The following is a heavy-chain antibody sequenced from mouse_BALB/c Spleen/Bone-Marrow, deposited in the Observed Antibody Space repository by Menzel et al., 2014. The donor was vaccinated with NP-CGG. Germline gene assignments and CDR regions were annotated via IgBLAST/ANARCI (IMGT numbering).Heavy chain of an antibody. J-gene: IGHJ4*01. V-gene: IGHV1-54*01. Sequence: VQLQQSGAELVRPGTSVKVSCKASGYAFTNYLIEWVKQRPGQGLEWIGVINPGSGATDYNEKFKGKATLTADKSSSTAYMHLSSLTSDDSAVYFCAREHGDYWCQGTSVTVSS. CDR1: GYAFTNYL. CDR2: INPGSGAT. CDR3: AREHGDY.